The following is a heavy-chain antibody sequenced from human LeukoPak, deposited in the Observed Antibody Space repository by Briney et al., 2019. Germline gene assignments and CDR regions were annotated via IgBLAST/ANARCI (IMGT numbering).Heavy chain of an antibody. J-gene: IGHJ3*02. D-gene: IGHD3-3*01. CDR2: ISSSTSTI. V-gene: IGHV3-48*01. CDR3: ARDKGFWNGYYWTDAFDI. Sequence: GGSLRLSCAASGFTFSIYSMNWVRQAPGKGLEWVSYISSSTSTIYYADSVKGRFTISRDNAKNSLYLQMNSLRAEDTAVYYCARDKGFWNGYYWTDAFDIWGQGTMVTVSS. CDR1: GFTFSIYS.